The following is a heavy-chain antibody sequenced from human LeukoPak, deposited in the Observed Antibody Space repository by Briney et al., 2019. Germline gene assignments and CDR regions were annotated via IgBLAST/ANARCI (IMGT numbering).Heavy chain of an antibody. Sequence: ASVTVSLMASGYTFTNYGISWVRQAPGKGREWMGWISAYYGNTKYAQKLQGRVTMTTDTSTRTAYMGLRSLRADDTAVYYGASDPVFQRQLPDFWGQGTLVTVSS. V-gene: IGHV1-18*01. D-gene: IGHD6-25*01. CDR1: GYTFTNYG. J-gene: IGHJ4*02. CDR2: ISAYYGNT. CDR3: ASDPVFQRQLPDF.